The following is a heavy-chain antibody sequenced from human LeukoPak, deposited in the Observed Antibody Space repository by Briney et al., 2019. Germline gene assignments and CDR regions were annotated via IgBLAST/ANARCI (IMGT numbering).Heavy chain of an antibody. V-gene: IGHV4-61*02. D-gene: IGHD2-15*01. J-gene: IGHJ5*02. CDR2: IYTSGST. CDR1: GGSISSGSYY. Sequence: SETLSLTCTVSGGSISSGSYYWSWIRQPAGKGLEWIGRIYTSGSTNYNPSLKSRVTISVDTSKNQFSLKLSSVTAADTAVYYCARDVVAAIFNTNWFDPWGQGTLVTVSS. CDR3: ARDVVAAIFNTNWFDP.